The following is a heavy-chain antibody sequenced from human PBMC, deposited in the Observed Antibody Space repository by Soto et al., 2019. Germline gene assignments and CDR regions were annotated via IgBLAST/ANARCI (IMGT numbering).Heavy chain of an antibody. J-gene: IGHJ6*02. CDR2: IWYDGSNK. CDR1: GFTFSSYG. CDR3: ARDGGYDDYPQYYYYYYGMDV. D-gene: IGHD4-17*01. Sequence: GGSLRLSCAASGFTFSSYGMHWVRQAPGKGLEWVAVIWYDGSNKYYADSVKGRFTISRDNSKNTLYLQMNSLRAEDTAVYYCARDGGYDDYPQYYYYYYGMDVWGQGTTVTVSS. V-gene: IGHV3-33*01.